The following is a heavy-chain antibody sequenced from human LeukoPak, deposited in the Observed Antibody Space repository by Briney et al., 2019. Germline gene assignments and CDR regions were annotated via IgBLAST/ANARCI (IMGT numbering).Heavy chain of an antibody. J-gene: IGHJ4*02. CDR3: ASSGGSGSDNSDY. V-gene: IGHV4-59*01. CDR2: IYYSGST. D-gene: IGHD3-10*01. CDR1: GGSISSYY. Sequence: SETLSLTCTVSGGSISSYYWSWIRQPPGKGLEWIGYIYYSGSTNYNPSLKSRVTISVDTSKNQFSLKLSSVTAADTAVYYCASSGGSGSDNSDYWGQGTLVTVSS.